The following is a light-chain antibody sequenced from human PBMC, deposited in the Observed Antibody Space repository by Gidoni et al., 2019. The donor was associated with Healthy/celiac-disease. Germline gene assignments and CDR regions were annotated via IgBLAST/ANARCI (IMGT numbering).Light chain of an antibody. CDR1: QDISNY. J-gene: IGKJ4*01. CDR2: DAS. Sequence: DIQMTQSPSSLSASVGDRVTITCQASQDISNYLNWYQQKPGEAPKLLIYDASNLETGVPSRCSGSGSGTDFTFTISSLQPEDIATYYCQQYDNLPPLTFGGGTKVEIK. CDR3: QQYDNLPPLT. V-gene: IGKV1-33*01.